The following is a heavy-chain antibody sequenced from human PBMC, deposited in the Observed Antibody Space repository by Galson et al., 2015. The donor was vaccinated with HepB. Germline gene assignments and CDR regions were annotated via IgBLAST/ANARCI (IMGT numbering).Heavy chain of an antibody. CDR1: GYTFTSYY. Sequence: SVKVSCKASGYTFTSYYMHWVRQAPGQGLEWMGIINPSGGSTSYAQKFQGRVTMTRDTSTSTVYMELSSLRSEDTAVYYCARTGLGGGNARTFDYWGQGTLVTVSS. D-gene: IGHD4-23*01. CDR3: ARTGLGGGNARTFDY. V-gene: IGHV1-46*03. CDR2: INPSGGST. J-gene: IGHJ4*02.